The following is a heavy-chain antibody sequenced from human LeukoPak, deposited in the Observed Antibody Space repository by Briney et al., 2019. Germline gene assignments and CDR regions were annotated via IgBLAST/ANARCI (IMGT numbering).Heavy chain of an antibody. CDR3: ATGGQQYGPWHG. Sequence: ASVKVSCKASGYTFTSYYMHWVRQAPRQGLEWMAIINPSGGSTTYAHKFQGRITMTRDTSTSTVYMELSSLRSEDTAVYYCATGGQQYGPWHGWGQGTLVTVSS. CDR1: GYTFTSYY. CDR2: INPSGGST. J-gene: IGHJ4*02. D-gene: IGHD4-17*01. V-gene: IGHV1-46*01.